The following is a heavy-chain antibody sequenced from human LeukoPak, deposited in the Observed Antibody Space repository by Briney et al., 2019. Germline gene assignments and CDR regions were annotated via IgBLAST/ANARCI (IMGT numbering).Heavy chain of an antibody. Sequence: GGSLRLSCAASGFSFSTYSMNWVRQAPGKGPEWVSYITINGDITHYADSVKGRFTISRDNAKNSLYLQMNNLRAEDTAVYSCVRQVGEGLVEAFDIWGQGRMVTVSS. V-gene: IGHV3-48*04. D-gene: IGHD2-8*02. CDR3: VRQVGEGLVEAFDI. J-gene: IGHJ3*02. CDR2: ITINGDIT. CDR1: GFSFSTYS.